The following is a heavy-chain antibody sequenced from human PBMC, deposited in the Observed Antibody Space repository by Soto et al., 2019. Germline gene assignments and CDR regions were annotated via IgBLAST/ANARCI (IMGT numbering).Heavy chain of an antibody. V-gene: IGHV1-69*02. CDR3: ARVFDSSGYYGGGDAFDI. CDR2: IIPILGIA. D-gene: IGHD3-22*01. J-gene: IGHJ3*02. Sequence: GASVKVSCKASGGTFSSYTISWVRQAPGQGLEWMGRIIPILGIANYAQKFQGRVTITADKSTSTAYMELSSLRSEDTAVYYCARVFDSSGYYGGGDAFDIWGQGTMVTV. CDR1: GGTFSSYT.